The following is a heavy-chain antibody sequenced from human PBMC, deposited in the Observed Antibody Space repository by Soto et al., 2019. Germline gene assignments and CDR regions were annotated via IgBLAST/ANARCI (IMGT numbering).Heavy chain of an antibody. Sequence: GESLKISCKGSGYRFSRNWIGWVRQMPGKGPEWMGIIYPGNSDTRYNPSFQGQVTISVDTSISTAYLQWNGLKASDTAIYFCARHPPTTLYDSSGYYTYYFDYWGQGTLVTVSS. D-gene: IGHD3-22*01. CDR1: GYRFSRNW. V-gene: IGHV5-51*01. J-gene: IGHJ4*02. CDR2: IYPGNSDT. CDR3: ARHPPTTLYDSSGYYTYYFDY.